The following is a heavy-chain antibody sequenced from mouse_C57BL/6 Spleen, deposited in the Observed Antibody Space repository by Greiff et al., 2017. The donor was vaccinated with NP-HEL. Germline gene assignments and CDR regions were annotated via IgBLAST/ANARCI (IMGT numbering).Heavy chain of an antibody. J-gene: IGHJ2*01. CDR1: GYTFTSYG. D-gene: IGHD1-1*01. CDR2: IYPRSGNT. Sequence: QVQLQQSGAELARPGASVKLSCKASGYTFTSYGISWVKQRTGQGLEWIGEIYPRSGNTYYNEKFKSKATLTVDKSSSTAYMQLSSLTSEDAAVYYCARGGYYGSADYWGQGTTLTVSS. CDR3: ARGGYYGSADY. V-gene: IGHV1-81*01.